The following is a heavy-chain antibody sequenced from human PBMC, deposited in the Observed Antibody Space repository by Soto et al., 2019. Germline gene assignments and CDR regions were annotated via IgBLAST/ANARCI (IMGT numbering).Heavy chain of an antibody. V-gene: IGHV1-69*02. CDR1: GDTFSSYT. CDR3: ARAREAGADDAFDI. CDR2: IIPILGIA. J-gene: IGHJ3*02. Sequence: VQLVQSGAEVKKPGSSVKVSCKASGDTFSSYTISWVRQAPGQGLEWMGRIIPILGIANYAQKFQGRVTITADKSTSTAYMELSSLRSEDTAVYYCARAREAGADDAFDIWGQGTMVTVSS. D-gene: IGHD1-26*01.